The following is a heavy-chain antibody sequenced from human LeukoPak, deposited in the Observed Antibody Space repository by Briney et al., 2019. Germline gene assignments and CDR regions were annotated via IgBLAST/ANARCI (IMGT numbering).Heavy chain of an antibody. V-gene: IGHV1-2*02. CDR2: INPKSGGT. D-gene: IGHD2-15*01. CDR3: ARGTRRIVVVVAATNWFDP. J-gene: IGHJ5*02. Sequence: ASVKVSCKASGYTFTGYYMHWVRQAPGQGLEWMGWINPKSGGTNYAQKFQGRVTMTRDTSISTAYMELSRLRSDDTAVYYCARGTRRIVVVVAATNWFDPWGQGTLVTVSS. CDR1: GYTFTGYY.